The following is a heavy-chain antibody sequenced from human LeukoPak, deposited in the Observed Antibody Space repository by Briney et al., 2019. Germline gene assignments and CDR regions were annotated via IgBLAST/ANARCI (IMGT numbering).Heavy chain of an antibody. CDR3: AATYYDFWSGLHHYYYMDV. J-gene: IGHJ6*03. CDR1: GGTFSSYA. CDR2: IIPIFGTA. Sequence: EASVKVSCKASGGTFSSYAISWVRQAPGQGLEWMGGIIPIFGTANYAQKFQGRVTITADKSTSTAYMELSSLRSEDTAVYYCAATYYDFWSGLHHYYYMDVWGKGTTVTVSS. V-gene: IGHV1-69*06. D-gene: IGHD3-3*01.